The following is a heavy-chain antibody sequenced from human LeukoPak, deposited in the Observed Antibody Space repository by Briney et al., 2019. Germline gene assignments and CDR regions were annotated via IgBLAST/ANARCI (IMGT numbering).Heavy chain of an antibody. Sequence: SETLSLTCGVSGGSLSFYYWSWIRQSPGKGLEWIAEISQNGDSNYNMSLKSRVTISLDKSKNQFSLKLSSVTAADAAVYYCARDRSYYYDTERGFDPWGQGTLVTVSS. CDR3: ARDRSYYYDTERGFDP. D-gene: IGHD3-22*01. CDR1: GGSLSFYY. CDR2: ISQNGDS. J-gene: IGHJ5*02. V-gene: IGHV4-34*01.